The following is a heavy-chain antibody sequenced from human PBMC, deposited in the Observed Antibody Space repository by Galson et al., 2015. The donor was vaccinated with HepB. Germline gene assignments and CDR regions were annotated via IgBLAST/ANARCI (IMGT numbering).Heavy chain of an antibody. D-gene: IGHD2-2*01. V-gene: IGHV4-31*11. Sequence: TLSLTCAVYGGSISTAGYYWSWIRQHPGKGLEWIGYIYYSGSTYYNPSLKSRVTISVDTSKNQFSLKLSSVTAADTAVYYCARAPRKTVEVHFDYWGQGTLVTVSS. CDR1: GGSISTAGYY. CDR2: IYYSGST. CDR3: ARAPRKTVEVHFDY. J-gene: IGHJ4*02.